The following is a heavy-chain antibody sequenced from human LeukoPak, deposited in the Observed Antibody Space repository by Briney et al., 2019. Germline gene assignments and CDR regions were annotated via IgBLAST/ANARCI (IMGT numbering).Heavy chain of an antibody. J-gene: IGHJ4*02. V-gene: IGHV4-39*07. CDR3: ARDDFSSGWSQGVDY. CDR2: IYYSGST. Sequence: SSNYMSWFRQPPGKGLEWIGSIYYSGSTYYNPSLKSRVTISVDTSKNQFSLKLSSVTAADTAVYYCARDDFSSGWSQGVDYWGQGTLVTVSS. D-gene: IGHD6-19*01. CDR1: SSNY.